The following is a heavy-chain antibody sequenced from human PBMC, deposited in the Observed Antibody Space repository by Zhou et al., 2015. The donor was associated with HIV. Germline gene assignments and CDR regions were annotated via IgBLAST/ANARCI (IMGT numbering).Heavy chain of an antibody. CDR1: GFSVTSTY. V-gene: IGHV3-21*01. CDR3: ARDDDTRGHYSALL. Sequence: EVQLVESGGDLIQPGGSLRLSCAASGFSVTSTYISWVRQSPVKGLEWVSSISSSSHYIYYSDSVKGRFTISRDNAQNSLYLQMTSLRAEDTAIYYCARDDDTRGHYSALLWGQGTLVTVSS. CDR2: ISSSSHYI. D-gene: IGHD3-22*01. J-gene: IGHJ4*02.